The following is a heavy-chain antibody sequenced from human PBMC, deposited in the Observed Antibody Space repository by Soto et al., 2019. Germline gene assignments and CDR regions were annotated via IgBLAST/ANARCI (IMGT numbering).Heavy chain of an antibody. V-gene: IGHV4-39*01. J-gene: IGHJ4*02. Sequence: SETLSLTCTVSGGSISSSYYWGWIRQPPGKGLEWIGSIYYSGSTYYNPSLKSRVTISVDTSKNQFSLKLSSVTASDTAVYYCARHEPLNSYGYFDYWGQGTLVTVSS. D-gene: IGHD5-18*01. CDR3: ARHEPLNSYGYFDY. CDR2: IYYSGST. CDR1: GGSISSSYY.